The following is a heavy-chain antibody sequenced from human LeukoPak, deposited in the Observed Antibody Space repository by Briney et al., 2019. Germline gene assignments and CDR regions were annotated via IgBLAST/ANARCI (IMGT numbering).Heavy chain of an antibody. CDR2: ISASGDST. J-gene: IGHJ4*02. CDR1: RFTFSIYA. Sequence: GGSLRLSCAASRFTFSIYAMSWVRQAPGRGLEWVSFISASGDSTYYADSVKGRFTISRDNSKNTLHLQMNSLRAEDTAVYYCATRNYFEYWGQGTLVTVSS. CDR3: ATRNYFEY. V-gene: IGHV3-23*01.